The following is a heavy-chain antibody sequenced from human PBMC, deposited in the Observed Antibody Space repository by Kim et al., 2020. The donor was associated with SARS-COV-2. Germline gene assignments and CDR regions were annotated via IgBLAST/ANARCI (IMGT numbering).Heavy chain of an antibody. D-gene: IGHD1-1*01. V-gene: IGHV1-2*02. J-gene: IGHJ4*02. Sequence: TNYAQNFQGRVTMTRDTSISTAFIDLSGLRSDDTAVYYCATGNEIYYFNYWGQGTLVTVSS. CDR2: T. CDR3: ATGNEIYYFNY.